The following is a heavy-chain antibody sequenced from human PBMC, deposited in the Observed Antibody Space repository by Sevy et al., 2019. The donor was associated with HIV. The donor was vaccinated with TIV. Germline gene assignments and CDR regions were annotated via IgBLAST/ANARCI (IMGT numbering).Heavy chain of an antibody. CDR1: GFTFSSYA. J-gene: IGHJ4*02. CDR3: AKEENYGSGSAYY. Sequence: GGSLRLSCAASGFTFSSYAMSWVRRAPVKGLEWVSVLRGSGGSTDYADSVKGRFTISRDNSKNTLYLQMNSLRAEDTAVYYSAKEENYGSGSAYYWGQGTLVTVSS. CDR2: LRGSGGST. D-gene: IGHD3-10*01. V-gene: IGHV3-23*01.